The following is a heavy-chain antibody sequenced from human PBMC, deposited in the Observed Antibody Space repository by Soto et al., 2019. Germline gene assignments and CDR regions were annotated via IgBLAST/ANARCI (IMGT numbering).Heavy chain of an antibody. J-gene: IGHJ3*02. CDR2: LGGGDDI. CDR3: AKDSISFTGIYDALDI. Sequence: PGGSLRLSCEASGFTFRNYAMSWVRQAPGEGPEWVSTLGGGDDIFYADSVKGRFTVSRDNSKNTMYLQMDNLRVEDTAIYFCAKDSISFTGIYDALDIWGQGTVVTVSS. D-gene: IGHD3-3*02. CDR1: GFTFRNYA. V-gene: IGHV3-23*01.